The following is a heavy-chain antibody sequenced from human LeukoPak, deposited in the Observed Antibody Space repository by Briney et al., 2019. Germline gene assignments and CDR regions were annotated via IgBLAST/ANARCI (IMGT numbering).Heavy chain of an antibody. Sequence: GESLKISCKGSGYSFTSYWIGWVRQMPGKGLEWMGIIYPGDSDTRYSPSFQGQVTISADKSISTAYLQWSSLKASDTAMYYCARGYCGGDCYHNYYGMDVWGQGTTVTVSS. J-gene: IGHJ6*02. CDR3: ARGYCGGDCYHNYYGMDV. CDR1: GYSFTSYW. D-gene: IGHD2-21*02. V-gene: IGHV5-51*01. CDR2: IYPGDSDT.